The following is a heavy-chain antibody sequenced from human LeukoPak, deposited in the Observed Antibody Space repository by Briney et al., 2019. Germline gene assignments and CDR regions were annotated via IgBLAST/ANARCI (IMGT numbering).Heavy chain of an antibody. D-gene: IGHD6-13*01. CDR3: ARGVAAAGTTLNY. V-gene: IGHV3-66*01. CDR1: GFTVGSNY. CDR2: IYSGGTT. J-gene: IGHJ4*02. Sequence: PGGSLRLSCAASGFTVGSNYMTWVRQAPGKGLEWVSVIYSGGTTYYADSVKGRFTISRDNSKNTLYLQMNSLRAEDTAVYYCARGVAAAGTTLNYRGQGTLVTVFS.